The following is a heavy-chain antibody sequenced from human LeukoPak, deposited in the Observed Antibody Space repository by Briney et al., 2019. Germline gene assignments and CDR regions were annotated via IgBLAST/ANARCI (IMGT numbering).Heavy chain of an antibody. Sequence: PSETLSLTCTVSGGSISSSSYYWDWIRQSPGKGLEWIGTIYYSGDTYYNPSLKSRRVTISVDTSKNQFSLRLSSVTAADTAVYYCARHQWHYYYYMGVWGKGSTVTVSS. V-gene: IGHV4-39*01. J-gene: IGHJ6*03. CDR2: IYYSGDT. CDR3: ARHQWHYYYYMGV. CDR1: GGSISSSSYY. D-gene: IGHD6-19*01.